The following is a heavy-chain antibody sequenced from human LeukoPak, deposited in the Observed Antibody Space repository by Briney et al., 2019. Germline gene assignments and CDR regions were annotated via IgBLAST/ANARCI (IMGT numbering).Heavy chain of an antibody. CDR1: GSTFSDYY. Sequence: GGSLRLSCAASGSTFSDYYMIWIRQAPGKGLDWVSYISSSGGYTNHADSVKGRFTISRDNAKNSLYLQMNSLRAEDTAVYYCARADSTSWFDYWGQGTQVTVSS. CDR3: ARADSTSWFDY. CDR2: ISSSGGYT. D-gene: IGHD6-13*01. J-gene: IGHJ4*02. V-gene: IGHV3-11*05.